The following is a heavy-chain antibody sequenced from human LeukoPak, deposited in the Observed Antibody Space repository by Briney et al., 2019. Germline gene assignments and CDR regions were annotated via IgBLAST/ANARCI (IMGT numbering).Heavy chain of an antibody. CDR1: GGSFSGYY. CDR2: INHSGST. V-gene: IGHV4-34*01. Sequence: SETLSLTCAVYGGSFSGYYWSWIRQPPGKGLEWIGEINHSGSTNYNPSLKSRVNISVDTSKNQFSLKLSSVTATDTAVYYCARVSRLWWARDIWGQGTMVTVSS. D-gene: IGHD2-21*01. J-gene: IGHJ3*02. CDR3: ARVSRLWWARDI.